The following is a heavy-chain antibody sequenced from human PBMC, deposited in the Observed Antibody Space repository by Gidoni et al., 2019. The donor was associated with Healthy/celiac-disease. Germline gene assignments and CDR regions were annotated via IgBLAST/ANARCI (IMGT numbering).Heavy chain of an antibody. Sequence: EVQLVESGGGLVKPGGSLRLSCAASGFTFSSYSMNWVRQAPGKGLEWVSSISGSSSYIYYADSVKGRFTISRDNAKNSLYLQMNSLRAEDTAVYYCARGRAVVPAAIDYWGQGTLVTVSS. D-gene: IGHD2-2*02. CDR2: ISGSSSYI. J-gene: IGHJ4*02. CDR3: ARGRAVVPAAIDY. V-gene: IGHV3-21*01. CDR1: GFTFSSYS.